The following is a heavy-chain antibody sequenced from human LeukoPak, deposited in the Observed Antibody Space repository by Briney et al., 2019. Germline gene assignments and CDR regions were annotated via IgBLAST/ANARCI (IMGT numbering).Heavy chain of an antibody. CDR1: GFTFSSYA. Sequence: GASLRLSCAASGFTFSSYAMSWVRQAPGKGLEWVSSISGSGGSTYYADSVKGRFTISRDNSKNTLYLQMNSLRAEDTAVYYCAKDPTYSGSYYGNWFDPWGQGTLVTVSS. CDR2: ISGSGGST. CDR3: AKDPTYSGSYYGNWFDP. V-gene: IGHV3-23*01. D-gene: IGHD1-26*01. J-gene: IGHJ5*02.